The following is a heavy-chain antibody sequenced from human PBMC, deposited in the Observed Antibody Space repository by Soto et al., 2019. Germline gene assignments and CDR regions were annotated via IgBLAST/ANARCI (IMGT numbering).Heavy chain of an antibody. J-gene: IGHJ4*02. Sequence: PGGSLRLSCLASGFIFRSYAMHWVRQAPGKGLEWVAVITYDGINGYYADSVRGRFAISRDNSKNTLYLQMNSLRPEDTAVYYCARAFSGSYPNFDYWGQGTLFTVSS. V-gene: IGHV3-30*09. D-gene: IGHD1-26*01. CDR3: ARAFSGSYPNFDY. CDR1: GFIFRSYA. CDR2: ITYDGING.